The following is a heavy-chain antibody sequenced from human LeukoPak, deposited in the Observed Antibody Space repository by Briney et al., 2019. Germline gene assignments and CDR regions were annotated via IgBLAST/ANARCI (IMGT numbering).Heavy chain of an antibody. CDR3: TTLGYCSSTSCRRKYYFDY. CDR2: IKSKTDGGTT. J-gene: IGHJ4*02. Sequence: GGSLRLSCAASGFTFSKAWMSWVRQDPGKGLEGVGRIKSKTDGGTTDYAAPVKGRFTISRDDSKNTLYLQMNSLKTEDTAVYYCTTLGYCSSTSCRRKYYFDYWGQGTLVTVSS. D-gene: IGHD2-2*01. V-gene: IGHV3-15*01. CDR1: GFTFSKAW.